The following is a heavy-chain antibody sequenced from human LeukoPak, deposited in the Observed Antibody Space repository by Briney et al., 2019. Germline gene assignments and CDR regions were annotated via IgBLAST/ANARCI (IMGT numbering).Heavy chain of an antibody. CDR1: GYTFTCYY. V-gene: IGHV1-2*02. CDR2: INPNSGGT. D-gene: IGHD3-22*01. Sequence: GASVKVSCKASGYTFTCYYMHWVRQAPGQGLEWMGWINPNSGGTNYAQKFQGRVTMTRDTSISTAYMELSRLRSDDTAVYYCARDQRRYYDSSDPPGDYWGQGTLVTVSS. CDR3: ARDQRRYYDSSDPPGDY. J-gene: IGHJ4*02.